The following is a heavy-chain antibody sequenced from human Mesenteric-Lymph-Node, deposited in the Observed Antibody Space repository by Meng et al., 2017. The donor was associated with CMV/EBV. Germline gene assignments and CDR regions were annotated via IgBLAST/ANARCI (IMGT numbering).Heavy chain of an antibody. CDR2: IHYSGST. CDR1: GVSISGYY. J-gene: IGHJ5*02. CDR3: AKGGASSIWFDP. Sequence: SETLSLTCTVSGVSISGYYWSWIRQPPGRGPEWIGHIHYSGSTNYSPSLQSRVSISVDTSKNQFSLNVNSVTAADTAVYYCAKGGASSIWFDPWGQGTLVTVSS. D-gene: IGHD6-6*01. V-gene: IGHV4-59*01.